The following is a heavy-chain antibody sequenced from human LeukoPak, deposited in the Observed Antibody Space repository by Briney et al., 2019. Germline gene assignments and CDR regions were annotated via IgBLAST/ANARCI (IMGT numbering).Heavy chain of an antibody. CDR3: ARLSGNYYSNFDY. CDR1: GYSFTGYW. D-gene: IGHD1-26*01. J-gene: IGHJ4*02. CDR2: IDPSDSDT. V-gene: IGHV5-51*01. Sequence: GESLKISCKGSGYSFTGYWIAWVRQMPGKGLEWMGIIDPSDSDTRYSPSFQGQVSISADKSISTAYLQWSSLKASDTAMYYCARLSGNYYSNFDYWGQGTLVTVSS.